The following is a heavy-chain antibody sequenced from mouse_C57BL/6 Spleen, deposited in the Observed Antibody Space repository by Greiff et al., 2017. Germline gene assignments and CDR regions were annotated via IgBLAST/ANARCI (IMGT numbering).Heavy chain of an antibody. V-gene: IGHV1-72*01. CDR1: GYTFTSYW. CDR2: IDPNSGGT. CDR3: ARHYDYDGGFDY. D-gene: IGHD2-4*01. J-gene: IGHJ2*01. Sequence: QVQLQQPGAELVKPGASVKLSCKASGYTFTSYWMHWVKQRPGRGLEWIGRIDPNSGGTKYNEKFKSKATLTVDKPSSTACMQLSSLTSEDSAVYYCARHYDYDGGFDYWGQGTTLTVSS.